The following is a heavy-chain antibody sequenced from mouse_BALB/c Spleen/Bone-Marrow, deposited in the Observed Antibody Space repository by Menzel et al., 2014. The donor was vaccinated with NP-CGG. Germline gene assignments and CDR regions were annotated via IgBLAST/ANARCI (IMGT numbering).Heavy chain of an antibody. CDR2: IAPGSGST. V-gene: IGHV1S41*01. Sequence: DLVKPGASVNLSCKASGSTFTSYWINWIKQRPGQGLEWIGRIAPGSGSTYYNEMFKGKATLTVDTSSSTAYIQLSSLSSEDSAVYFGARGPIYYGNYGAMDYWGQGTSVTGSS. D-gene: IGHD2-1*01. CDR3: ARGPIYYGNYGAMDY. CDR1: GSTFTSYW. J-gene: IGHJ4*01.